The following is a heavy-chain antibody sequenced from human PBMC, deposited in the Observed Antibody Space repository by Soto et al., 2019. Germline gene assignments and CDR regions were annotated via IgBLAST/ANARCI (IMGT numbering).Heavy chain of an antibody. Sequence: QVQLQASGPGLVNPSGTLSLTCTVSSGSITNSNWWSWVRQSPGKGLEWIGEVFHSGTTNYNPSLKSRVTISVDKSKGQFSLKLSSVTAADTAGYYWARYPGATFGGVIWGQGTMVTVSS. CDR3: ARYPGATFGGVI. J-gene: IGHJ1*01. CDR1: SGSITNSNW. V-gene: IGHV4-4*02. D-gene: IGHD3-16*01. CDR2: VFHSGTT.